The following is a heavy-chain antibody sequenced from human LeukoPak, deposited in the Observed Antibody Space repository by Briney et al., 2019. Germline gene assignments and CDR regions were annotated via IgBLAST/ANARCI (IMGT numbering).Heavy chain of an antibody. CDR2: ISAGSTYT. D-gene: IGHD4-23*01. CDR1: GFNFGPYY. Sequence: GGSLRLSCAASGFNFGPYYMAWIRQAPATGLAWVSSISAGSTYTHYADSVEGRFTISRDDAQSSVFLLINNLRAEDTAVYYCARGTFYGGNSPFAFDIWGQGTMVTVSS. J-gene: IGHJ3*02. V-gene: IGHV3-11*05. CDR3: ARGTFYGGNSPFAFDI.